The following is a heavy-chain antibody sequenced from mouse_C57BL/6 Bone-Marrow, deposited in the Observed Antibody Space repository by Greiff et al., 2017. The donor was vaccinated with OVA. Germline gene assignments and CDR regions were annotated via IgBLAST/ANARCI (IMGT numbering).Heavy chain of an antibody. CDR1: GFTFSSYA. CDR3: ARNWFAD. Sequence: EVMLVESGGGLVKPGGSLKLSCAASGFTFSSYAMSWVRQTPEKRLEWVATISDGGSYTYYPDNVKGRFTISRDNAKNNLYLQMSHLKSEDTAMYYCARNWFADWGQGTLVTVSA. V-gene: IGHV5-4*03. CDR2: ISDGGSYT. J-gene: IGHJ3*01.